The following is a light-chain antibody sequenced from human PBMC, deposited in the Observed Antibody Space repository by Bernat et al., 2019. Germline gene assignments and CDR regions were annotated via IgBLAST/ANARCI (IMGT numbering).Light chain of an antibody. Sequence: QSALTQPASVSGSPGQSITISCTGTSSDVGGYNYVSWYQQHPGKAPKLMIYDVSNRPSGVSNRFSGFKSGNKDSLTISGLQAEDEADYYCSSYTSSSPVVFGGCTKLTVL. J-gene: IGLJ2*01. CDR2: DVS. CDR3: SSYTSSSPVV. CDR1: SSDVGGYNY. V-gene: IGLV2-14*03.